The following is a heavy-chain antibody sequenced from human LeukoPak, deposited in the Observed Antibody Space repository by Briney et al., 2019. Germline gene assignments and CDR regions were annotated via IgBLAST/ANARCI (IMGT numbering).Heavy chain of an antibody. CDR2: IYPSGST. CDR1: DGSISSYY. CDR3: ARDSRTSWTFDY. Sequence: SETLSLTCTVSDGSISSYYWSWIRQPAGKGLEWIGRIYPSGSTNYNPSLNSRVTMSVDTSKNQFSLKLTSVTAADTAVYYCARDSRTSWTFDYWGQGTLVTVSS. D-gene: IGHD6-13*01. V-gene: IGHV4-4*07. J-gene: IGHJ4*02.